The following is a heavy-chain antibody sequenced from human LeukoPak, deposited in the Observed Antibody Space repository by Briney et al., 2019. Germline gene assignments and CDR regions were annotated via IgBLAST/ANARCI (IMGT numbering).Heavy chain of an antibody. CDR3: ARDYGDEN. CDR2: INHDGSER. V-gene: IGHV3-7*01. Sequence: GLEWVSNINHDGSERYYVDSLKARFTISRDNAKNSLYLHMSSLRADDTAVYYCARDYGDENWGQGTLVTVSS. J-gene: IGHJ4*02. D-gene: IGHD4-17*01.